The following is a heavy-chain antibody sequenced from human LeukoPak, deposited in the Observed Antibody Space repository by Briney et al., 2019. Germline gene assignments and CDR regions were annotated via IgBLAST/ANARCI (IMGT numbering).Heavy chain of an antibody. J-gene: IGHJ4*02. Sequence: GGSLRLSCAASGFTFTNYGMHWVRQAPGKGLEWVAFIRYDGINKYYSDSVKGRFTISRDNSKNTLYLQMNSLRAEDTAVYYCVKDNPLDYWGQGTLVIVSS. CDR1: GFTFTNYG. D-gene: IGHD1-14*01. CDR3: VKDNPLDY. CDR2: IRYDGINK. V-gene: IGHV3-30*02.